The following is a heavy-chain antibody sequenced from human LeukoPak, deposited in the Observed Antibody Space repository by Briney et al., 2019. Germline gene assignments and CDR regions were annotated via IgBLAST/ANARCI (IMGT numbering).Heavy chain of an antibody. V-gene: IGHV1-2*02. D-gene: IGHD3-10*01. CDR2: INPNSGGT. CDR3: ARARYYGSGSYYARPYYYYYMDV. J-gene: IGHJ6*03. CDR1: GYTFTGYY. Sequence: ASVTVSCKASGYTFTGYYIHWVRQAPAQGLEWMGWINPNSGGTNYAQKFQGRVTMTRDTSISTAYMELSRLRSDDTAVYYCARARYYGSGSYYARPYYYYYMDVWGKGTTVTVSS.